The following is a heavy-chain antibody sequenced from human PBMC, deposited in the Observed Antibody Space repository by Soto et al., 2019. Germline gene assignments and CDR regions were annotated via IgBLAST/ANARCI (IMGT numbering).Heavy chain of an antibody. J-gene: IGHJ4*02. Sequence: GGSLRLSCAASGFTFSSYWMHWVRQAPGKGLVWVSRINSDGSSTSYADSVKGRFTISRDNTKNTLYLQMNSLRAEDTAVYYCARERDPYSLDYWGQGTLVTVSS. D-gene: IGHD2-15*01. CDR1: GFTFSSYW. CDR3: ARERDPYSLDY. V-gene: IGHV3-74*01. CDR2: INSDGSST.